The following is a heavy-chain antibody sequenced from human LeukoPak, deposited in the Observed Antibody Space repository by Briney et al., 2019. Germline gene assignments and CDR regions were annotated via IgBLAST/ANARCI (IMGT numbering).Heavy chain of an antibody. V-gene: IGHV1-2*02. CDR2: INPNSGAT. CDR3: AAIVGSTSYYYYDMDV. Sequence: ASVTVSCKASGYSFTDFFIHWVRQAPGQGLEWMGWINPNSGATNYAREFQGRVTMTRDTSITTASMELSRLTSDDTAVYYCAAIVGSTSYYYYDMDVWGQGTTVTVSS. D-gene: IGHD1-26*01. J-gene: IGHJ6*02. CDR1: GYSFTDFF.